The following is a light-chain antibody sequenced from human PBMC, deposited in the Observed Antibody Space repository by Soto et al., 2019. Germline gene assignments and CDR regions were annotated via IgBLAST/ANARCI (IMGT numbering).Light chain of an antibody. CDR2: DAS. V-gene: IGKV1-5*01. Sequence: DIQMTQSPSTLPASVGDRVSIACRASQSISSSLAWYQQKPGKAPKLLIYDASSLESGVPSRFSGSGSGTEFTLSINSLQPQDFATYYCQQYHRYSWTFGQGTKVDIK. CDR1: QSISSS. J-gene: IGKJ1*01. CDR3: QQYHRYSWT.